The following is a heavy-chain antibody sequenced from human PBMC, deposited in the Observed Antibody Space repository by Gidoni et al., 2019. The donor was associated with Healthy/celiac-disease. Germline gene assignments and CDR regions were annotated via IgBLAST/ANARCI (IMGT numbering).Heavy chain of an antibody. J-gene: IGHJ6*02. CDR3: ARSHYDFWSGWKDYYYGMDV. CDR2: INPSGGST. Sequence: QVQVVQSVAEVKKPGASVTVSCKASGYTFTSYYMHWVRQAPGQGLEWMGIINPSGGSTSYAQKFQGRVTMTRDTSTSTVYMELSSLRSEDTAVYYCARSHYDFWSGWKDYYYGMDVWGQGTTVTVSS. CDR1: GYTFTSYY. D-gene: IGHD3-3*01. V-gene: IGHV1-46*03.